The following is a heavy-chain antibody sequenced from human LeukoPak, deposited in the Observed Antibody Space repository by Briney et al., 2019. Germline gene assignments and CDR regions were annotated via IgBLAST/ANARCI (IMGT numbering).Heavy chain of an antibody. CDR2: INPSSGAT. V-gene: IGHV1-2*02. CDR1: GYTFIGYY. Sequence: ASVKVSCKASGYTFIGYYIQWVRQDPGQGLEWMGWINPSSGATNYAQRFQGRVTMTRDTSISTAYMELSSLRSDDTAVYYCARSISLRHHDFWGQGTLVTVSS. D-gene: IGHD3-3*02. CDR3: ARSISLRHHDF. J-gene: IGHJ4*02.